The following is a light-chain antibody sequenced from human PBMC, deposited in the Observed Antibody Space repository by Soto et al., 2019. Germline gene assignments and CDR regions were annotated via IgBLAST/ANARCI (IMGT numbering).Light chain of an antibody. CDR3: SSYASISTLVV. V-gene: IGLV2-14*01. Sequence: QSALTQPASVSGSPGQSITISCTGTSSDIGGYNYVSCYQQHPAKAPKLIIYDVSHRPSGASNRFSGSKSGNMASLTISGLQAEDGADYYCSSYASISTLVVFGGGTKLTVL. J-gene: IGLJ2*01. CDR2: DVS. CDR1: SSDIGGYNY.